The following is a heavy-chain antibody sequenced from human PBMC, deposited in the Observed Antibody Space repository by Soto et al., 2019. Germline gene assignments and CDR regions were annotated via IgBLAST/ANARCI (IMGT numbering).Heavy chain of an antibody. Sequence: QVQLVQSGAEVKKPGASVKVSCKASGYTFTSYGISWVRQAPGQGLEWMGWISAYNGNTNYAQKLQDRVTMTTDTSTSTAYMELRSLRSDDTAVHYCARGGRFGDPGGLLGMDVWGQGTTVTVSS. CDR3: ARGGRFGDPGGLLGMDV. CDR2: ISAYNGNT. V-gene: IGHV1-18*01. J-gene: IGHJ6*02. CDR1: GYTFTSYG. D-gene: IGHD3-10*01.